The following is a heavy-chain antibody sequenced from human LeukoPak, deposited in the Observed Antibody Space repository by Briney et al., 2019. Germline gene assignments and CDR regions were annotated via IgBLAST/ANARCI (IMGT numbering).Heavy chain of an antibody. CDR3: ARVDWRVTASLFDY. D-gene: IGHD2-21*02. Sequence: ASVKASCKAFGYTFTSNYMHWVRQAPGQGLEWMGWINPNSGGTNYAQKFQGRVTMTRDTSISTAYMELSRLRSDDTAVYYCARVDWRVTASLFDYWGQGTLVTVSS. CDR1: GYTFTSNY. CDR2: INPNSGGT. V-gene: IGHV1-2*02. J-gene: IGHJ4*02.